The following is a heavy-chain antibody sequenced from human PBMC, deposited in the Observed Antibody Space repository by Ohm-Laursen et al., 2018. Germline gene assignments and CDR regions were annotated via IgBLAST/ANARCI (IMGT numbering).Heavy chain of an antibody. CDR1: GFTFSSFA. D-gene: IGHD5-18*01. CDR3: AKVRTGYRYGYDY. Sequence: SLRLSCTAFGFTFSSFAMSWIRQAPGKGLEYVSSISGSGGSTYYADSVKGRFTISRDNSKNTLYLQMNSLRAEDTAVYYCAKVRTGYRYGYDYWGQGTLVTVSS. J-gene: IGHJ4*02. CDR2: ISGSGGST. V-gene: IGHV3-23*01.